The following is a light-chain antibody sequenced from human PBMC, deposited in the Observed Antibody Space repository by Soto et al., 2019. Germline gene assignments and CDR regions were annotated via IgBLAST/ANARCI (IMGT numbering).Light chain of an antibody. Sequence: EIVLSQSPGTLSLSPGERATLSCRASQSVSSYYLAWYQQKPGQAPRLLIYGASSRATGIPDRFSGSGSGTDFTLTISSLEPEDFAVYYCQQYGSSLYTFGQGTKLEI. CDR2: GAS. CDR3: QQYGSSLYT. CDR1: QSVSSYY. V-gene: IGKV3-20*01. J-gene: IGKJ2*01.